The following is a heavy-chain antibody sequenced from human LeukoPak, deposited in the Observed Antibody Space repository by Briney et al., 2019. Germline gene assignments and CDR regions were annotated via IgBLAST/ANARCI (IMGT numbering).Heavy chain of an antibody. V-gene: IGHV3-30-3*01. J-gene: IGHJ5*02. Sequence: GGSLRLSCAASGFTFSSYAMHWVRQAPGKGLEWVAVISYDGSNKYYADSVKGRFTISRDNSKNTLYLQMNSLRAEDTAVYHCARGRTPLFQFTSWGQVTLVTVPS. CDR3: ARGRTPLFQFTS. D-gene: IGHD2-21*01. CDR2: ISYDGSNK. CDR1: GFTFSSYA.